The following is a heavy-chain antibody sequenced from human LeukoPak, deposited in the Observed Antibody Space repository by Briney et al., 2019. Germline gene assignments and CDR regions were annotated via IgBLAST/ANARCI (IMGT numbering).Heavy chain of an antibody. J-gene: IGHJ6*03. D-gene: IGHD3-3*01. CDR1: GGSISSGSYY. CDR2: IYTSGST. V-gene: IGHV4-61*02. CDR3: AREGAQYYDFWSGYYYYYYMDV. Sequence: SQTLSLTCTVSGGSISSGSYYWSWIRQPAGKGLEWIGRIYTSGSTNYNPSLKSRVTISVDTSKNQFSLKLSSVTAADTAVYYCAREGAQYYDFWSGYYYYYYMDVWGKGTTVTVSS.